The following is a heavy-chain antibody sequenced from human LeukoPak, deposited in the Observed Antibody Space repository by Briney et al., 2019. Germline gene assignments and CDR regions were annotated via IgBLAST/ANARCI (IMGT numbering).Heavy chain of an antibody. D-gene: IGHD2-21*02. CDR2: ISAYNGNT. CDR1: GYTFTSYG. Sequence: ASVKVSCKASGYTFTSYGFSWVRQAPGQGLEWMGWISAYNGNTNYAQKCQGRVTMTTDTSTSTAYMELRSLRSDDTAVYYCARGAYCGGDCSSSDAFDIWGRGTMVSVSS. CDR3: ARGAYCGGDCSSSDAFDI. V-gene: IGHV1-18*01. J-gene: IGHJ3*02.